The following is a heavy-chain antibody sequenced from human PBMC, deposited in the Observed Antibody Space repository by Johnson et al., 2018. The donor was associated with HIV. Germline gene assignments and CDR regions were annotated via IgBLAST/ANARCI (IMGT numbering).Heavy chain of an antibody. CDR2: IYSGGRT. CDR3: ARARAGAFDI. V-gene: IGHV3-66*02. CDR1: GFIVSSDY. D-gene: IGHD6-19*01. J-gene: IGHJ3*02. Sequence: EVQLVESGGGLVQPGGSLSLSCAASGFIVSSDYMSWVRQAPGKGLEWVSLIYSGGRTYYPDSVKGRFTISRDNSKNTLYLQMNNLRTEDTAVFYCARARAGAFDIWGQGTVVTVSS.